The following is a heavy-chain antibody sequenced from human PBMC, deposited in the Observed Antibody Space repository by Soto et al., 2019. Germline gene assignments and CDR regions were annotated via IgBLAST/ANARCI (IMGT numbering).Heavy chain of an antibody. Sequence: QGQLVESGGGVVQPGRSLRLSCAASGFTFSSYAMHWVRQAPGKGLEWVAVISYDGSNKYYADSVKGRFTISRDNSKNTLYLQMNSLRAEDTAVYYCATGGTGGYYYWNYYYYGMDVWGQGTTVTVSS. CDR3: ATGGTGGYYYWNYYYYGMDV. CDR1: GFTFSSYA. V-gene: IGHV3-30-3*01. CDR2: ISYDGSNK. J-gene: IGHJ6*02. D-gene: IGHD3-22*01.